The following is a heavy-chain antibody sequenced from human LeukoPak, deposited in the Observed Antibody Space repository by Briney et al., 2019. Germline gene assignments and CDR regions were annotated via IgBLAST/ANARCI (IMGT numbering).Heavy chain of an antibody. Sequence: PGGSLRLSCAASGFTFDDYDMSWVRQAPGKGLEWVSGINWNGGSIGYADSVKGRFTISRDNANNSLYLQMNSLRAEDTALYYCARVMTTVTAYYYYYMDVWGKGTTVTVSS. J-gene: IGHJ6*03. V-gene: IGHV3-20*04. CDR3: ARVMTTVTAYYYYYMDV. CDR2: INWNGGSI. D-gene: IGHD4-17*01. CDR1: GFTFDDYD.